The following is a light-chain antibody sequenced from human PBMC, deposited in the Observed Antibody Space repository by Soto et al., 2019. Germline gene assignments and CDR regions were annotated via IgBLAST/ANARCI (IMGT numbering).Light chain of an antibody. CDR2: DAS. J-gene: IGKJ4*01. V-gene: IGKV3-15*01. CDR3: QQYNKWPLT. Sequence: EVVMTQSPVYLAVSSGERATLSCRASESIRSNLAWYQHKPGQAPRLLIYDASTRATGIPAKFSGSGSGTEFTLIIGSLQSEDFVVYYCQQYNKWPLTFGGGTKVEIE. CDR1: ESIRSN.